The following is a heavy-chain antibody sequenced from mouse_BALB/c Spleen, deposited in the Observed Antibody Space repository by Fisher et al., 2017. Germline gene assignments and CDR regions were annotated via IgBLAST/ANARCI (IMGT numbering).Heavy chain of an antibody. V-gene: IGHV5-9-3*01. J-gene: IGHJ4*01. CDR3: ASHRYGAMDY. Sequence: RFTISRDNAKNTLYLQMSSLRSEDTAMYYCASHRYGAMDYWGQGTSVTVSS. D-gene: IGHD2-14*01.